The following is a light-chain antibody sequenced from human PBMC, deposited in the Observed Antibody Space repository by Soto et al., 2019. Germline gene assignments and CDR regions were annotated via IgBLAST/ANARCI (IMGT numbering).Light chain of an antibody. CDR1: QSVSTF. V-gene: IGKV3-11*01. CDR2: GAS. Sequence: EIVLTRSPATLSLSPGERAILSCRASQSVSTFLAWFQQKPGQPPRLLIYGASTRATGIPARFSGSGSGTEFTLTISSLQSEDSAVYYCQQRHMWPITFGQGTRLEIK. CDR3: QQRHMWPIT. J-gene: IGKJ5*01.